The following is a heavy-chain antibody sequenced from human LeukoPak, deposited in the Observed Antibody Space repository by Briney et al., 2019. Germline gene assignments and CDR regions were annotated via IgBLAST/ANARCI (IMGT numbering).Heavy chain of an antibody. CDR2: INAGNGNT. Sequence: ASVKVSCKASGYTFTSYAMHWVRQAPGQRPEWMGWINAGNGNTKYSQEFQGRVTITRDTSASTAYMELSSLRSEDMAVYYCARSDYDFWSGYPTPVFDYWGQGTLVTVSS. CDR3: ARSDYDFWSGYPTPVFDY. V-gene: IGHV1-3*03. J-gene: IGHJ4*02. CDR1: GYTFTSYA. D-gene: IGHD3-3*01.